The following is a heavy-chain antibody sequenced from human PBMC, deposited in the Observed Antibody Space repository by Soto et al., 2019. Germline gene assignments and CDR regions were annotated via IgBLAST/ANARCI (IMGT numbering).Heavy chain of an antibody. V-gene: IGHV4-59*08. D-gene: IGHD3-10*01. Sequence: SETLSLTCTVSGGSISSYYWSWIRQPPGKGLEWIGYIFYSGSTNYNPSLKSRVTISVDTSKNQFSLKLSSVTAADTAVYYCARGITMVRGVIFSPYFDYWGQGTLVTVSS. CDR1: GGSISSYY. J-gene: IGHJ4*02. CDR3: ARGITMVRGVIFSPYFDY. CDR2: IFYSGST.